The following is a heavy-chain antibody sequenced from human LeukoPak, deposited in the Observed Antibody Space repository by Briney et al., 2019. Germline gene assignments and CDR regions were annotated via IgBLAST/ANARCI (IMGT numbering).Heavy chain of an antibody. CDR1: GFTFSTYA. CDR2: ITGSGDII. CDR3: AKETIFGVAWHFDF. J-gene: IGHJ4*02. D-gene: IGHD3-3*01. Sequence: GGSLRLSCAASGFTFSTYAISWVRQAPGKGLEGVSTITGSGDIIYYADSVKGRFTISRDNSKNTLSLQMNSLRAEDTAVYYCAKETIFGVAWHFDFWGQGTLVTVSS. V-gene: IGHV3-23*01.